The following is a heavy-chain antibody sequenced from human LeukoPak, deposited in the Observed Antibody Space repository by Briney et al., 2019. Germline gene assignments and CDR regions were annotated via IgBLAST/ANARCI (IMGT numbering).Heavy chain of an antibody. J-gene: IGHJ4*02. Sequence: GASVKVSCKASGYTFTSYGISWVRQAPGQGLEWMGWISAYNGNTNYAQKVQGRVTMTTDTSTTTVYMELRSLRSDDTAVYYYARGRAVAGTVNDYWGQGTLVTVSS. V-gene: IGHV1-18*01. CDR1: GYTFTSYG. CDR3: ARGRAVAGTVNDY. CDR2: ISAYNGNT. D-gene: IGHD6-19*01.